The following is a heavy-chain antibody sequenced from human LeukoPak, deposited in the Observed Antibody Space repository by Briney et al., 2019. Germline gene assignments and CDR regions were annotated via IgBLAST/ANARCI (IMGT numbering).Heavy chain of an antibody. Sequence: GGSLRLSCAASGFPLSNYAMTWVRQAPGKGLEGVSVISGSSLTIYYADSAKGRFTISRDNSKNTVYLQMNSLRAEDTAVYYCAKDRTGYYDTSPDFGYWGQGTLVTVSS. CDR1: GFPLSNYA. J-gene: IGHJ4*02. CDR2: ISGSSLTI. V-gene: IGHV3-23*01. D-gene: IGHD3-22*01. CDR3: AKDRTGYYDTSPDFGY.